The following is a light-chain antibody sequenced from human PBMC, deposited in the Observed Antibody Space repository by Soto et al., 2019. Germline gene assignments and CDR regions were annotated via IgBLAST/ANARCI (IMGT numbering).Light chain of an antibody. J-gene: IGLJ2*01. CDR2: DVS. Sequence: QSALTQPRSVSGSPGQSVTISCTGTSSDVGGYGYVSWYQQHPGKAPKLMIYDVSKRPSGVPDRFSGSKSGNTASLTISGLHAEDEADYYCCSYAGTYTLAVFGGGTKLTVL. CDR3: CSYAGTYTLAV. CDR1: SSDVGGYGY. V-gene: IGLV2-11*01.